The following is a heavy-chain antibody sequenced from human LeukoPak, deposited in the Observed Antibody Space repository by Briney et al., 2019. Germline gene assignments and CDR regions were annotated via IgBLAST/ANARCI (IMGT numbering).Heavy chain of an antibody. J-gene: IGHJ3*01. Sequence: ASVKGSCKTSGYTFTTYGINWVRQATGQGLEWRGWISPYHGNTKYAYGLQDRVTLTTDASTTTAYMELSGLRPDDTAVYYCTRDYGDYGDDVFDVWGQGTMVIVSS. CDR1: GYTFTTYG. D-gene: IGHD4-17*01. V-gene: IGHV1-18*01. CDR3: TRDYGDYGDDVFDV. CDR2: ISPYHGNT.